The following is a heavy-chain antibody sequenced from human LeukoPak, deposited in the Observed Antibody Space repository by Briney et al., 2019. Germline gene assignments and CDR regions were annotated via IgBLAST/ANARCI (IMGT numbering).Heavy chain of an antibody. CDR1: GYSFTSYW. D-gene: IGHD2-15*01. CDR3: ARQASIALGAFDI. CDR2: IYPGDSDT. J-gene: IGHJ3*02. V-gene: IGHV5-51*01. Sequence: GESLKISCKGSGYSFTSYWIGWVRQMPGKGLEWMGIIYPGDSDTRYSPSFQGRVTISADKSISTAYLQWSSLKASDTAMYYCARQASIALGAFDIWGQGTMVTVSS.